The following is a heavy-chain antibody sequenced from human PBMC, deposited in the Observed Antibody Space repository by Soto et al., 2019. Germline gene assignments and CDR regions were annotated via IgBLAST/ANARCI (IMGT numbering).Heavy chain of an antibody. V-gene: IGHV1-18*04. D-gene: IGHD6-6*01. J-gene: IGHJ4*02. CDR1: GYTFTSYG. Sequence: QVQLVQSGAEVKKPGASVKVYCKASGYTFTSYGISWVRQAPGQGLEWMGWISAYNGNTNYAQKLQGRVTMTTDTSTSTAYMELRSLRSDDTAVYYCARDQTRYSSSTHPFDYCGQGTLVTVSS. CDR2: ISAYNGNT. CDR3: ARDQTRYSSSTHPFDY.